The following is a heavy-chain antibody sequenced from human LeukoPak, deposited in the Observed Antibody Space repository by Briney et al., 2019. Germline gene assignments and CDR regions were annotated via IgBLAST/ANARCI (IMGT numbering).Heavy chain of an antibody. J-gene: IGHJ4*02. CDR1: GFTFSSYA. Sequence: GGSLRLSCAASGFTFSSYAMHWVRQAPGKGLEWVAVISYDGSNKYYADSVKGRFTISRDNSKNTLYLQMNSLRAEDTAVYYCARDQGSEEPYFDYWGQGTLVTVSS. CDR2: ISYDGSNK. D-gene: IGHD1-14*01. V-gene: IGHV3-30*01. CDR3: ARDQGSEEPYFDY.